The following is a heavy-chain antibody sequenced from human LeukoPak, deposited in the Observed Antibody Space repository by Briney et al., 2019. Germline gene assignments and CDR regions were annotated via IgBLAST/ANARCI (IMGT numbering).Heavy chain of an antibody. CDR1: GFVFSSYS. V-gene: IGHV3-21*01. Sequence: GGSLRLSCAASGFVFSSYSLNWVRQAPGKGPEWVSCIASNSEYTHYADSVKGRFTISRDSAKNSLYLQMNNLRADDTAVYYCVREDLGVDYWGQGTLVTVSS. D-gene: IGHD1-26*01. CDR2: IASNSEYT. J-gene: IGHJ4*02. CDR3: VREDLGVDY.